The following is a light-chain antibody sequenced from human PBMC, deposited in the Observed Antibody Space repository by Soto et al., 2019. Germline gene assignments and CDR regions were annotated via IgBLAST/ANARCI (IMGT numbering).Light chain of an antibody. CDR2: DAS. CDR1: QSISGW. CDR3: QQYETFSGT. Sequence: DIHITHSPSTLSSSVLYIFTITCLASQSISGWLAWYQQKPGKAPILLIYDASALPRGVPSRFSGSGSGTEFTLTISSLQPDDFATYYCQQYETFSGTFGPGTKVDIK. V-gene: IGKV1-5*01. J-gene: IGKJ1*01.